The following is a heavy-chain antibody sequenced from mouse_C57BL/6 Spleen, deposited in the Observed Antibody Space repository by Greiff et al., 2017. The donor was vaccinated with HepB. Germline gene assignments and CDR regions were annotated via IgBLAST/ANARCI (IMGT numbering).Heavy chain of an antibody. Sequence: QVQLQQSGAELAKPGASVKLSCKASGYTFTSYWMHWVKQRPGQGLEWIGYINPSSGYTKYNQKFKDKATLTADKSSSTAYMQLSSLTYEVSAVYYCASSYDYDGAWFAYWGQGTLVTVSA. CDR3: ASSYDYDGAWFAY. CDR2: INPSSGYT. J-gene: IGHJ3*01. CDR1: GYTFTSYW. V-gene: IGHV1-7*01. D-gene: IGHD2-4*01.